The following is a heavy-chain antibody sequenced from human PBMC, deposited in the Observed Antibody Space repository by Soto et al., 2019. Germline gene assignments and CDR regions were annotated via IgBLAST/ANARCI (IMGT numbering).Heavy chain of an antibody. J-gene: IGHJ4*02. D-gene: IGHD6-13*01. Sequence: QVQLVESGGGVVQPGRSLRLSCAASGFTFSSYGMHWVRQAPGKGLEWVAVIWYDGSNKYYADSVKGRFTISRDNSKNTLYLQMNSLRAEDTAVYYCARVKLVWGSSWPFDYWGQGTLVTVSS. V-gene: IGHV3-33*01. CDR1: GFTFSSYG. CDR3: ARVKLVWGSSWPFDY. CDR2: IWYDGSNK.